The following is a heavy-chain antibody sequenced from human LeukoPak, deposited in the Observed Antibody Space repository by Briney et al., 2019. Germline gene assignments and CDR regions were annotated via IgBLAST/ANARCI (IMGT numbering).Heavy chain of an antibody. D-gene: IGHD6-19*01. CDR3: ARDLIAVAVKRYYFDY. Sequence: GGSLRLSCAASGFTFSRKAMHWVRQAPGKGLEWVAAISYDGNNTYYADSVKGRFTISRDNSKNTLYLQMNSLRAEDTAVYYCARDLIAVAVKRYYFDYWGQGTLVTVSS. V-gene: IGHV3-30*04. CDR1: GFTFSRKA. J-gene: IGHJ4*02. CDR2: ISYDGNNT.